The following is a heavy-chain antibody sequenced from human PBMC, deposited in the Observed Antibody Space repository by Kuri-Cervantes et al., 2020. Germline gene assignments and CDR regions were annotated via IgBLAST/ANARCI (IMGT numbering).Heavy chain of an antibody. Sequence: SETLSLTCAVYGGSFSGHYWTWIRQPPGKGLEWIGEINHSGSTNYNPSLKSRVTISVDTSKNQFSLKVNSVTAADTAVYYCASAEDERPEFDYWGQGTLVTVSS. CDR3: ASAEDERPEFDY. CDR2: INHSGST. V-gene: IGHV4-34*01. J-gene: IGHJ4*02. D-gene: IGHD5-24*01. CDR1: GGSFSGHY.